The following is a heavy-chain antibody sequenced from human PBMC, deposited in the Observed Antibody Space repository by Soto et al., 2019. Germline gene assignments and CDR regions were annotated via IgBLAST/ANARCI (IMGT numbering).Heavy chain of an antibody. J-gene: IGHJ4*02. CDR2: TNHSGST. CDR1: GGSFSGYY. V-gene: IGHV4-34*01. Sequence: PSETLSLTCAVYGGSFSGYYWSWTRQPPGKGLEWIGETNHSGSTNYNPSLKSRVTISVDTSKNQFSLKLSSVTAADTAVYYCARGYSSSAFDYWGQGTLVTVSS. D-gene: IGHD6-6*01. CDR3: ARGYSSSAFDY.